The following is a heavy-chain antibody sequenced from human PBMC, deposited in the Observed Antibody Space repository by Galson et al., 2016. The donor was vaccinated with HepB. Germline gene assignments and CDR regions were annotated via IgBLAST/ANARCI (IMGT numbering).Heavy chain of an antibody. V-gene: IGHV4-59*01. CDR2: IYNNGRT. CDR1: GGSISTYY. D-gene: IGHD5-18*01. J-gene: IGHJ4*02. CDR3: ARVQVGYSYGLGLNYYFDH. Sequence: LSLTCTVSGGSISTYYWSWIRQPPGKGLEWIGYIYNNGRTNHKPSLKSRVTISVDTSKNQFPLNLSSVTAADTAVYYCARVQVGYSYGLGLNYYFDHWGQGTLVTVSS.